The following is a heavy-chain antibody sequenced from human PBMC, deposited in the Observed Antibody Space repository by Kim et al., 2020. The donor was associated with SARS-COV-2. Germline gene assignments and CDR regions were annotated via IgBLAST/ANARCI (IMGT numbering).Heavy chain of an antibody. CDR2: IYPGDSDT. CDR3: ARKVYSSSSEDYYYGMDV. J-gene: IGHJ6*02. CDR1: GYSFTSYW. V-gene: IGHV5-51*01. Sequence: GESLKISCKGSGYSFTSYWIGWVRQMPGKGLEWMGIIYPGDSDTRYSPSFQGQVTISADKSISTAYLQWSSLKASDTAMYYCARKVYSSSSEDYYYGMDVWCQGTTVTVSS. D-gene: IGHD6-6*01.